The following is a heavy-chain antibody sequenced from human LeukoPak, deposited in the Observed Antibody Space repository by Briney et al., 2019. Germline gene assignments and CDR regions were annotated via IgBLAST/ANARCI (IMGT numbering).Heavy chain of an antibody. Sequence: ASVKVSCKASGYTFTSYGISWVRQAPGQGLEWMGWISAYNGNTNYAQKFQGRVTMTRNTSISTAYMELSSLRSEDTAVYYCARVGGIYQLLLYWFDPWGQGTLVTVSS. CDR1: GYTFTSYG. J-gene: IGHJ5*02. D-gene: IGHD2-2*01. V-gene: IGHV1-18*01. CDR2: ISAYNGNT. CDR3: ARVGGIYQLLLYWFDP.